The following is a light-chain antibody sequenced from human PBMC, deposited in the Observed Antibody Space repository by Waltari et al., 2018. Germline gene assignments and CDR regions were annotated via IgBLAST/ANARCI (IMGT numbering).Light chain of an antibody. J-gene: IGLJ2*01. CDR2: QNN. V-gene: IGLV3-1*01. CDR1: NLGHNY. CDR3: QTWDLITVT. Sequence: SYEVTQPPSVSVSPGQTASLFCSGENLGHNYTSWYQQKTGQSPLLVMHQNNVRPSGIPERFSGSSSGNTATLTISGTQAMDEAVYFCQTWDLITVTFGGGTKLTVL.